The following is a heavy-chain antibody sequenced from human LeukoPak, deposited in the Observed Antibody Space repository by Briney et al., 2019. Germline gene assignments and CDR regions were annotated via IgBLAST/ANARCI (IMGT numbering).Heavy chain of an antibody. D-gene: IGHD3-10*01. J-gene: IGHJ4*02. Sequence: PGGSLRLSCAASGFTFSSYAMSWVRQAPGEGLECVSAISGSGGSTFYADSVKGRFTISRDNCKNTLYLQMNSLRAEDTAVYYCAKGSYYGSGSYYTDFDYWGQGTLVTVSS. V-gene: IGHV3-23*01. CDR1: GFTFSSYA. CDR3: AKGSYYGSGSYYTDFDY. CDR2: ISGSGGST.